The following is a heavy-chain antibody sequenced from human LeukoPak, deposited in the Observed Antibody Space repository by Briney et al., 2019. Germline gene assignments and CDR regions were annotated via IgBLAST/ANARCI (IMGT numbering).Heavy chain of an antibody. J-gene: IGHJ6*02. CDR3: ARDRDYGGNYYYYGMDV. CDR1: GGTFSSYA. V-gene: IGHV1-69*10. CDR2: IIPILGIA. D-gene: IGHD4-23*01. Sequence: ASVKVSCKASGGTFSSYAISWVRQAPGQGLEWMGGIIPILGIANYAQKFQGRVTITADKSTSTAYMELSSLRSEDTAVYYCARDRDYGGNYYYYGMDVWGQGTTVTVSS.